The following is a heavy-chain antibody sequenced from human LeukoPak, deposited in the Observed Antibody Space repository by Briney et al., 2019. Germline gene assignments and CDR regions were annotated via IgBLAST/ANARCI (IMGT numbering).Heavy chain of an antibody. Sequence: PSETLSLTCTVSGGSISSYYWSWIRQPPGEGLEWIGYIYYSGSTNYNPSLRSRVTISVDTSKNQFSLKVRSVTAADTAVYYCARDQGSGSYNLDAFDIWGQGTMVTVSS. CDR2: IYYSGST. CDR3: ARDQGSGSYNLDAFDI. V-gene: IGHV4-59*01. CDR1: GGSISSYY. J-gene: IGHJ3*02. D-gene: IGHD1-26*01.